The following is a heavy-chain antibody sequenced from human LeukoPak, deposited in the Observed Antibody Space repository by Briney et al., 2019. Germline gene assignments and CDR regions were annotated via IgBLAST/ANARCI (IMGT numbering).Heavy chain of an antibody. Sequence: GGSLRLSCAASGFTFSSTWMNWVRQAPGKGPVWVSRINSDGSIVTYADSVKGRFTISRDNSKNTIYLQMDSLRAEDTAIYYCARDYWWNYDYWGQGTLVTVSS. CDR2: INSDGSIV. J-gene: IGHJ4*02. V-gene: IGHV3-74*01. CDR1: GFTFSSTW. D-gene: IGHD1-7*01. CDR3: ARDYWWNYDY.